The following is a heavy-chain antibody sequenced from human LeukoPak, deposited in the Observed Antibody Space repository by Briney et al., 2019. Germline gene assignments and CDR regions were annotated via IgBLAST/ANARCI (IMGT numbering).Heavy chain of an antibody. V-gene: IGHV4-34*01. D-gene: IGHD4-23*01. CDR3: ARDYGGKSDY. Sequence: SETLSLTCAVYGGSFSGYYRSWIRQPPGKGLEWIGEINHSGSTNYNPSLKSRVTISVDTSKNQFSLKLSSVTAADTAVYYCARDYGGKSDYWGQGTLVTVSS. CDR2: INHSGST. CDR1: GGSFSGYY. J-gene: IGHJ4*02.